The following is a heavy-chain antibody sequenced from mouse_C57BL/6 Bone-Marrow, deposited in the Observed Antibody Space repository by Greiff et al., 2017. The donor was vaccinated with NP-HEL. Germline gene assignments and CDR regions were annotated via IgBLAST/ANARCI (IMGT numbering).Heavy chain of an antibody. CDR2: IYPGGGET. V-gene: IGHV14-2*01. Sequence: VQLQQSGAELVKPGASVKLSCTASGFNIKNYYMHWVKQRTEQGLEGIGRIYPGGGETKNTPKFQGKATITADTASTTAYLQLSSLTSEDTAVYYCARDYGYAVLNYYAMDYWGQGTSVTVSS. CDR1: GFNIKNYY. CDR3: ARDYGYAVLNYYAMDY. D-gene: IGHD2-2*01. J-gene: IGHJ4*01.